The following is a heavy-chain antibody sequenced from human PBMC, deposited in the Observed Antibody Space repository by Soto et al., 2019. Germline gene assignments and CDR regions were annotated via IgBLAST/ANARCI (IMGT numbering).Heavy chain of an antibody. V-gene: IGHV3-30-3*01. D-gene: IGHD2-2*01. CDR2: NQ. Sequence: NQYYTDSVKGRFTISRDNSKNTLYLHMNRLRAEDTAMYYCARSMDVRYQMPRGPFDSWGLGTLVTVSS. J-gene: IGHJ4*02. CDR3: ARSMDVRYQMPRGPFDS.